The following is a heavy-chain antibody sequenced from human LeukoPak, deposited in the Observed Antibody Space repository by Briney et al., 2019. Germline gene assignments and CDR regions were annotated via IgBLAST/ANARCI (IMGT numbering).Heavy chain of an antibody. J-gene: IGHJ3*02. V-gene: IGHV4-30-4*01. CDR3: ASSPALLSGAFPT. Sequence: SETLSLTCTVSGGSITTGDYYWTWIRQPPGKGLEWIGYIYNSGSTYYNPSLKSRVTLSVDTAKNHFALKRSSVTGAGTAVYYCASSPALLSGAFPTWGQGTMVTVSS. CDR1: GGSITTGDYY. D-gene: IGHD3-10*01. CDR2: IYNSGST.